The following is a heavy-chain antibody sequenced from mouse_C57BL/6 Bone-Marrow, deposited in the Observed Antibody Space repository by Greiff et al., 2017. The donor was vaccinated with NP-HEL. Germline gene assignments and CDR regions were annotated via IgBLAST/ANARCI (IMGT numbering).Heavy chain of an antibody. V-gene: IGHV14-4*01. D-gene: IGHD2-4*01. Sequence: EVQLQQSGAELVRPGASVKLSCTASGFNIKDDYMHWVKQRPEQGLEWIGWIDPENGDTEYASKFQGKATITADTSSNTAYLQLSSLTSEDTAVYYGTTGDYDGAWFAYWGQGTLVTVSA. J-gene: IGHJ3*01. CDR1: GFNIKDDY. CDR2: IDPENGDT. CDR3: TTGDYDGAWFAY.